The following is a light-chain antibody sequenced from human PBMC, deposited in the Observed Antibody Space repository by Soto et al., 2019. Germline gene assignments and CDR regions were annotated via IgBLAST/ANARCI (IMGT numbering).Light chain of an antibody. CDR1: QSVDSD. J-gene: IGKJ4*01. Sequence: EIVMTQSPATLSVSPGERATLSCRASQSVDSDLAWYQQKPGQAPRLLIYGASTRATGIPARFSGSGSGTEFTLTISSLQSEDFAVYYCQHYNDWPLTFGGGTKVEI. CDR2: GAS. V-gene: IGKV3D-15*01. CDR3: QHYNDWPLT.